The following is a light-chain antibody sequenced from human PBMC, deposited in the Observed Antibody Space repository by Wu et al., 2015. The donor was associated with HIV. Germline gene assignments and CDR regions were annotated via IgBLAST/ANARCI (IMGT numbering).Light chain of an antibody. CDR1: QSVSSNY. CDR2: AAS. Sequence: EIVLTQSPGTLSLSPGKRATLSCRASQSVSSNYLAWYQQKPGQAPRLLIYAASSRATGIPDRFSGSGSGTDFTLTISRLEPEDFAVYYCQQYGSSPLAFGGGTKVEIK. CDR3: QQYGSSPLA. J-gene: IGKJ4*01. V-gene: IGKV3-20*01.